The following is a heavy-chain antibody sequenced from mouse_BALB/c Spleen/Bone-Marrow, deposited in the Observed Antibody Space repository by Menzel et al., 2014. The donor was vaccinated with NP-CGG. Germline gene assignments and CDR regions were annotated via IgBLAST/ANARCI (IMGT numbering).Heavy chain of an antibody. D-gene: IGHD2-1*01. J-gene: IGHJ2*01. CDR2: IWRGGST. CDR1: GFSLTSYG. CDR3: AKRGNYGYFDY. Sequence: QVQLQQSGPSLVQPSQSLSMTCTVSGFSLTSYGLHWVRQSPGKGLEWLGVIWRGGSTDYNAAFMSRLSITRDNSKSQVFFKMNSLQADDTAIYYCAKRGNYGYFDYWGQGTTLTVSS. V-gene: IGHV2-5-1*01.